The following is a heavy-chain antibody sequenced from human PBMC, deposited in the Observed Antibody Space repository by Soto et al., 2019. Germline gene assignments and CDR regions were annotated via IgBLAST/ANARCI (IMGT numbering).Heavy chain of an antibody. D-gene: IGHD5-12*01. Sequence: QVQLVQSGAEVKKPGASVKVYCKASGYTFTRYDITWVRQATGPGLAWMGWMNPNSGNTGDAQKFQGRVTMTRNTSISTAYMELSSLRSEYTAVYYCAGGGKLWWLPGAWGQGTLVTVSS. CDR3: AGGGKLWWLPGA. J-gene: IGHJ1*01. CDR1: GYTFTRYD. V-gene: IGHV1-8*01. CDR2: MNPNSGNT.